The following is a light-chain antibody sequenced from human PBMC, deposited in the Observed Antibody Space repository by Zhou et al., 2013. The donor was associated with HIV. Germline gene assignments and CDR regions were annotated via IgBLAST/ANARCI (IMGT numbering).Light chain of an antibody. CDR1: QSLVYIDGNTY. Sequence: DVVMTQSPLSLPVTLGQPASISCRSSQSLVYIDGNTYLNWFRQRPGQSPRRLIYEVSNRDSGVPDRFSGSGSGTDFTLKISRVEAEDVGVYYCMQGAHWPLTFGGGTKVEIK. V-gene: IGKV2-30*01. CDR3: MQGAHWPLT. CDR2: EVS. J-gene: IGKJ4*01.